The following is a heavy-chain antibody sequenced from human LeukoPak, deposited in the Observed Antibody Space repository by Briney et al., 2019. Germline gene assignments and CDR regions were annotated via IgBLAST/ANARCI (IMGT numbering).Heavy chain of an antibody. D-gene: IGHD3-3*01. J-gene: IGHJ4*02. Sequence: PGGSLRLSCAASGFTFSSYAMSWVRQAPGKGLEWVSAISGSGGSTYYADSVKGRFTISRDNSKNTLYLQMNSLRAEDTAVYYCAKFDDFWSGCYSSIRGKFDYWGQGTLVTVSS. CDR1: GFTFSSYA. CDR3: AKFDDFWSGCYSSIRGKFDY. CDR2: ISGSGGST. V-gene: IGHV3-23*01.